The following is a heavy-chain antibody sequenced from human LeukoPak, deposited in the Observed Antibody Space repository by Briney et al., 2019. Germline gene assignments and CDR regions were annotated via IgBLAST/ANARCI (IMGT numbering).Heavy chain of an antibody. V-gene: IGHV3-23*01. J-gene: IGHJ4*02. CDR3: AKREYNFWSGYFF. CDR1: GFTFSSYA. Sequence: GGSLLLSCAASGFTFSSYAMTWVRQAPGKGLEWVSSINDSGGSTYYADSVKGRFTISRDNSKNTLYLQMNSLRAEDTAVYYCAKREYNFWSGYFFWGQGTLVTVSS. D-gene: IGHD3-3*01. CDR2: INDSGGST.